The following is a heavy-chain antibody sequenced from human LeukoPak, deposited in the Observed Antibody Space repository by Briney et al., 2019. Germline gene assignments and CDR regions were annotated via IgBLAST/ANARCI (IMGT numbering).Heavy chain of an antibody. CDR2: IYYSGST. V-gene: IGHV4-59*01. J-gene: IGHJ4*02. Sequence: PSETLSLTCTVPGGSISSYYWSWIRQPPGKGLEWIGYIYYSGSTNYNPSLKSRVTISVDTSKNQFSLKLSSVTAADTAVYYCARERYCSSTSCPFDYWGQGTLVTVSS. CDR1: GGSISSYY. D-gene: IGHD2-2*01. CDR3: ARERYCSSTSCPFDY.